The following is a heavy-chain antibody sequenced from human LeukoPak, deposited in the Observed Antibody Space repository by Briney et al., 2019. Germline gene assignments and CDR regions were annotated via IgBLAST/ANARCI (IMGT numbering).Heavy chain of an antibody. CDR2: ISGSGGST. V-gene: IGHV3-23*01. D-gene: IGHD3-22*01. CDR1: GFAFSSYA. J-gene: IGHJ4*02. CDR3: AKGPITMIVVVTSFDY. Sequence: GGSLRLSCAASGFAFSSYAMSWVRQAPGKGLEWVSAISGSGGSTYYADSVKGRFTISRDNSKNTLYLQMNSLRAEDTAVYYCAKGPITMIVVVTSFDYWGQGTLVTVSP.